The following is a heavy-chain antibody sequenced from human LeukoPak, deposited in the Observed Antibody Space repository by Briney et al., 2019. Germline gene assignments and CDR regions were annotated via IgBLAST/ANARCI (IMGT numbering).Heavy chain of an antibody. V-gene: IGHV1-2*04. CDR3: ARVSGSEAADYYYYGMDV. D-gene: IGHD3-10*01. Sequence: EASVKVSCKTSGYPFIGYYLHWVRQAPGQGLEWMGWINPNSGGTNYAQKFQGWVTMTRDTSISTAYMELSRLRSDDTAVYYCARVSGSEAADYYYYGMDVWGQGTTVTVSS. J-gene: IGHJ6*02. CDR2: INPNSGGT. CDR1: GYPFIGYY.